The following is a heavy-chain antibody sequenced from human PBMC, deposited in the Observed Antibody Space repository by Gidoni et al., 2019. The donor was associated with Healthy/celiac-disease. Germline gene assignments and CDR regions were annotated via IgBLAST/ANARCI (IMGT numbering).Heavy chain of an antibody. V-gene: IGHV1-69*01. J-gene: IGHJ4*02. CDR2: IIPSFGTA. D-gene: IGHD5-18*01. CDR1: GGTFSSYA. CDR3: ARGGTAMEKRFDY. Sequence: QVQLVQSGAEVKKPGSSVKVSCTASGGTFSSYAISWGRQAPGQGLEWMGGIIPSFGTANDAQKFQGRVTITADESTSTAYMELSSLRSEDTAVYYCARGGTAMEKRFDYWGQGTLVTVSS.